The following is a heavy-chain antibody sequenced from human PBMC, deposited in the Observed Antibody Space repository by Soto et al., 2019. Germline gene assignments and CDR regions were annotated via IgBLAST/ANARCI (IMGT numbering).Heavy chain of an antibody. CDR2: IYYSGST. V-gene: IGHV4-31*03. Sequence: PWETLSLTCTVSGGSISSGGYNWSWIRQHPGKGLEWIGYIYYSGSTYYNPSLKSRVTLSVDPSKNQFSLKLSSVNAAATAVCDYARSLMVIAGTDSFDYWGQGTLVTVSS. CDR3: ARSLMVIAGTDSFDY. J-gene: IGHJ4*02. D-gene: IGHD1-20*01. CDR1: GGSISSGGYN.